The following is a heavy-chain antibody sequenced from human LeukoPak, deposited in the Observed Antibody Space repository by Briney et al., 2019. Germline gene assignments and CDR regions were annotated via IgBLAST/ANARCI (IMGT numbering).Heavy chain of an antibody. D-gene: IGHD2-15*01. CDR3: ARDELGYCSGGSCYSARLPDY. J-gene: IGHJ4*02. Sequence: ASVKVSCKASGGTFSSYAISWVRQAPGQGLEWMGGIIPIFGTANYAQKFQGRVTITADKSTSTAYMELSSLRSEDTAVYYRARDELGYCSGGSCYSARLPDYWGQGTLVTVSS. CDR1: GGTFSSYA. CDR2: IIPIFGTA. V-gene: IGHV1-69*06.